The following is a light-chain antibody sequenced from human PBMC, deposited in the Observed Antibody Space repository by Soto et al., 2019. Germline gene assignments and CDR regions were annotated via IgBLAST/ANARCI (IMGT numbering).Light chain of an antibody. CDR3: QQRSDRPYT. J-gene: IGKJ2*01. Sequence: EIVLTQSPATLSFSLGERATLSCRASQSVGTYLVWYQQRPGQAPRLLIFDASHRATGIPARFSGSGSGTDFTLTISSLEPEDFAVYYCQQRSDRPYTFGQGTKLEIK. CDR1: QSVGTY. V-gene: IGKV3-11*01. CDR2: DAS.